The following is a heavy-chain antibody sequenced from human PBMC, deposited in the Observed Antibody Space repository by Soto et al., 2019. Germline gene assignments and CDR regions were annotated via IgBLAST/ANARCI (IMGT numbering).Heavy chain of an antibody. Sequence: ASVKVSCKASGYTFTSYGISWVRQAPGQGLEWMGWISAYNGNTNYAQKLQGRVTMTTDTSTSTAYMELRSLRSDDTAVYYCARDSRAVAGTGRFDYWGQGTLVTVSS. CDR3: ARDSRAVAGTGRFDY. V-gene: IGHV1-18*01. J-gene: IGHJ4*02. CDR2: ISAYNGNT. CDR1: GYTFTSYG. D-gene: IGHD6-19*01.